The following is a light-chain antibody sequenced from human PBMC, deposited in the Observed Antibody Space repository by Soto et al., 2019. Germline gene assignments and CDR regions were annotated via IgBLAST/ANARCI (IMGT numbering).Light chain of an antibody. J-gene: IGLJ1*01. Sequence: QSVLTQPPSASGIPGQRVTISCPGSNPNIGSNTVNWYQQLPGTAPKLLIYYDNLRPSGVPDRISGSKSGTSASLAISGLQSDDEADYYCAAWDDSLNGRVFGTGTKVTVL. CDR3: AAWDDSLNGRV. CDR1: NPNIGSNT. CDR2: YDN. V-gene: IGLV1-44*01.